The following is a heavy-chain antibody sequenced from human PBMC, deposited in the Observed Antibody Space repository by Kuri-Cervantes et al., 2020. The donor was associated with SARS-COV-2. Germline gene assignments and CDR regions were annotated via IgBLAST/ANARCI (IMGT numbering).Heavy chain of an antibody. J-gene: IGHJ1*01. CDR3: ARRGPTTVTTFTSLAEVGFQH. D-gene: IGHD4-17*01. CDR2: INHSGST. CDR1: GGSFSGYY. Sequence: SETLSLTCAVYGGSFSGYYCSWIRQPPGKGLEWIGEINHSGSTNYNPSLKSRVTISVDTSKNQFSLKLSSLTAADTAVYYCARRGPTTVTTFTSLAEVGFQHWGQGTLVTVSS. V-gene: IGHV4-34*01.